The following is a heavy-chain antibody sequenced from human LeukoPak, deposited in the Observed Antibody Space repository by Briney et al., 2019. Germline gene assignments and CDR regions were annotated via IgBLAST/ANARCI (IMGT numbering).Heavy chain of an antibody. CDR3: ARLKYSYGYWFDP. D-gene: IGHD5-18*01. CDR1: GGTFSSYA. CDR2: TIPILGTA. J-gene: IGHJ5*02. V-gene: IGHV1-69*13. Sequence: AASVKVSCKASGGTFSSYAISWVRQAPGQGLEWMGGTIPILGTANYAQKFQGRVTITADESTSTAYMELSSLRSEDTAVYYCARLKYSYGYWFDPWGQGTLVTVSS.